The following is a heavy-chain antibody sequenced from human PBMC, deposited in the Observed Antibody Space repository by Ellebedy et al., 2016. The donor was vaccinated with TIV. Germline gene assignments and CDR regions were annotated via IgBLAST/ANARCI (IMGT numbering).Heavy chain of an antibody. D-gene: IGHD3-22*01. CDR1: GGSFSGYY. CDR2: IYYSGST. Sequence: SETLSLTCAVYGGSFSGYYWSWIRQPPGKGLEWIGSIYYSGSTYYNPSLKSRVTISVDTSKNQFSLKLSSVTAADTAVYYCASWGDLYDSSYWGQGTLVTVSS. J-gene: IGHJ4*02. CDR3: ASWGDLYDSSY. V-gene: IGHV4-34*01.